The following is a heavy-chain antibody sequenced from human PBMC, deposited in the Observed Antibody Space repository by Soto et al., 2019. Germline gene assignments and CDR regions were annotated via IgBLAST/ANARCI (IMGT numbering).Heavy chain of an antibody. CDR1: GGSISSSGFS. V-gene: IGHV4-39*01. D-gene: IGHD2-15*01. CDR2: ISYGGST. J-gene: IGHJ4*02. CDR3: ARHDRGGTRKYYFDF. Sequence: QLQLQESGPGLVKPSETLSLICTVSGGSISSSGFSWAWIRQPPGKGLEWIGDISYGGSTYYSPSLKRRGTISVDTSNSQFSLSLSSVTAADSAVYYCARHDRGGTRKYYFDFWGQGILVTVSS.